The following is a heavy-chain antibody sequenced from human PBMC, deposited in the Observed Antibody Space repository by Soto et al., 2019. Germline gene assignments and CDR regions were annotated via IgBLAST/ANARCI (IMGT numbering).Heavy chain of an antibody. CDR2: ISSNGGST. J-gene: IGHJ4*02. D-gene: IGHD3-10*01. Sequence: EVQLVESGGGLVQPGGSLRLSCAASGFTFSSYAMHWVRQAPGKGLEYVSAISSNGGSTYYANSVKGRFTISRDNSKNTLYLQMGSLRAEDMAVYYCARDRRGPGDYCGQGTLVTVSS. CDR1: GFTFSSYA. V-gene: IGHV3-64*01. CDR3: ARDRRGPGDY.